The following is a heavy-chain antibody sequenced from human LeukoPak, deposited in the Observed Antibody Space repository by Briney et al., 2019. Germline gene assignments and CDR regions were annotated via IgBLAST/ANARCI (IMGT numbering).Heavy chain of an antibody. V-gene: IGHV4-61*02. CDR1: GDSMSSGSSY. J-gene: IGHJ5*02. D-gene: IGHD3-3*01. Sequence: PSQTLSLTCTVSGDSMSSGSSYWSWIRQPAGKGLEWVGRIYTSGSTIYNPSLKSRVTISVDTSKNQFSLNLSSVTVADTAVYYCARDLTIFPYNWFDPWGQGTLVTVPS. CDR2: IYTSGST. CDR3: ARDLTIFPYNWFDP.